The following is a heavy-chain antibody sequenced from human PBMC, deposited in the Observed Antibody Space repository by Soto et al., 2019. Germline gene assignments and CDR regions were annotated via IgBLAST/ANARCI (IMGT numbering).Heavy chain of an antibody. V-gene: IGHV4-39*01. J-gene: IGHJ6*02. CDR3: APLSVSLSGPYGIHV. D-gene: IGHD2-15*01. Sequence: SETLSLTCSVSGYSVSSSDYYWAWIRQPPGKGLEWIGSMLYSGLTYYNPSLKSRVTLSFDTSKNQFSVRLNSVTASDTAVYYCAPLSVSLSGPYGIHVWGQGTTVTVSS. CDR1: GYSVSSSDYY. CDR2: MLYSGLT.